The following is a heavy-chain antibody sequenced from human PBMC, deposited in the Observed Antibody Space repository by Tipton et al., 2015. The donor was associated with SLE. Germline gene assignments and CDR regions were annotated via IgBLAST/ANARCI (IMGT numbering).Heavy chain of an antibody. V-gene: IGHV4-59*12. J-gene: IGHJ2*01. CDR3: ARVVASNILKGYWYFDL. Sequence: TLSLTCTVSGGSISSYYWSWVRQPPGKGLEWIGYIYYSGSTNYNPSLKSRVTISVDTSKNQFSLKLSSVTAADTAVYYCARVVASNILKGYWYFDLWGRGTLVTVSS. CDR1: GGSISSYY. D-gene: IGHD2-15*01. CDR2: IYYSGST.